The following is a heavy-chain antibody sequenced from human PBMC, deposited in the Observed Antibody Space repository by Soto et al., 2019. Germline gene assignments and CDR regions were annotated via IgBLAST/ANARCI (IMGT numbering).Heavy chain of an antibody. Sequence: QLVESGGGLVKPGGYLRLYCVASGFPFSSFSLTWIRQAPGKGLEWVSSIGRVSTYIYYADSVRGRFTVSRDNAKNSVYLQMNGLTAEDSGIYYCARVTAGSGSYQIDLWGQGTLVTVSS. J-gene: IGHJ4*02. D-gene: IGHD3-10*01. CDR2: IGRVSTYI. CDR3: ARVTAGSGSYQIDL. V-gene: IGHV3-21*02. CDR1: GFPFSSFS.